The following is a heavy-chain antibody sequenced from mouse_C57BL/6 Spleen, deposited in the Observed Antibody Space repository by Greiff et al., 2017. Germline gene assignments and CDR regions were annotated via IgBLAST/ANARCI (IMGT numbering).Heavy chain of an antibody. D-gene: IGHD3-1*01. Sequence: QVQLQQPGAELVMPGASVKLSCKASGYTFTSYWMHWVKQRPGQGLEWIGEIDPYDSYTNYTQKFKGKSTLTVDKSSSTAYMQLSSLTSEDSAVYYGASGRRWFAYWGQGTLVTVSA. CDR2: IDPYDSYT. CDR3: ASGRRWFAY. V-gene: IGHV1-69*01. J-gene: IGHJ3*01. CDR1: GYTFTSYW.